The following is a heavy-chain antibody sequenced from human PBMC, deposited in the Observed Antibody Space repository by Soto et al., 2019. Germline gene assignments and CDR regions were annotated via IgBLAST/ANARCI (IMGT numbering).Heavy chain of an antibody. J-gene: IGHJ3*01. CDR1: GYTFSRYT. V-gene: IGHV1-69*13. CDR2: IVPNFGTP. D-gene: IGHD5-18*01. Sequence: RASVKVSCKASGYTFSRYTFNWVRQAPGQGLEWMGGIVPNFGTPNYAPTFQDRVAITADESTNTAYMEINGLTSEDTAIYYCARGGYIDPSRHFDVWGQGTLVTVSS. CDR3: ARGGYIDPSRHFDV.